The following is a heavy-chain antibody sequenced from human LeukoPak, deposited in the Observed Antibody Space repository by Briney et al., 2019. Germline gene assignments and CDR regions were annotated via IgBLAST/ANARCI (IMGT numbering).Heavy chain of an antibody. CDR2: ISPDGSAE. D-gene: IGHD4-11*01. CDR3: ANQAYSQFDY. CDR1: GFAFSSYW. Sequence: GGSLRLSCVASGFAFSSYWMSWVLQAPGKGLELVANISPDGSAEDYVDSVRGRFAISRDNAKRSLYLQMTSLSPEDTAVYYCANQAYSQFDYWGQGTLVSVSS. V-gene: IGHV3-7*01. J-gene: IGHJ4*02.